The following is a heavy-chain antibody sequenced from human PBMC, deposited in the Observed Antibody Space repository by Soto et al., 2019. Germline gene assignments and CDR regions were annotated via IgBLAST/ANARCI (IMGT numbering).Heavy chain of an antibody. J-gene: IGHJ6*02. CDR3: ARDRTRYDILTGYYTPYYYYYGMDV. V-gene: IGHV3-33*01. D-gene: IGHD3-9*01. Sequence: PGGSLRLSCAASGFTFSSYGMHWVRQAPGKGLEWVAVIWYDGSNKYYADSVKGRFTISRDNSKNTLYLQMNSLRAEDTAVYYCARDRTRYDILTGYYTPYYYYYGMDVWGQGTTVTVSS. CDR1: GFTFSSYG. CDR2: IWYDGSNK.